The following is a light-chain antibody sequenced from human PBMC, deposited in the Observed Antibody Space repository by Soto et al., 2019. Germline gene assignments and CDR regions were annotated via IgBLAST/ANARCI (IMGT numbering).Light chain of an antibody. CDR3: SSYTAKSSLI. CDR1: MRDVGAYNL. CDR2: EVR. Sequence: QSALTQPASVSGSPGQSITISCAGTMRDVGAYNLVSWYQQHPGRAPQLIIYEVRNRPSGISFRCSGSKSGNTASLTISGLQAEDEAAYYCSSYTAKSSLIFGGGTKLTVL. J-gene: IGLJ2*01. V-gene: IGLV2-14*01.